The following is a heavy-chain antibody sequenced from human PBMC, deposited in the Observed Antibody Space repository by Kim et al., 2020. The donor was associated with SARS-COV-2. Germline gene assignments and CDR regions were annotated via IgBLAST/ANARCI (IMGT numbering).Heavy chain of an antibody. CDR2: FDPEDGET. D-gene: IGHD4-17*01. Sequence: ASVKVSCKVSGYTLTELSMHWVRQAPGKGLEWMGGFDPEDGETIYAQKFQGRVTMTEDTSTDTAYMELSSLRSEDTAVYYCATDLHSYGDTLAGGVYWGQGTLVTVSS. J-gene: IGHJ4*02. V-gene: IGHV1-24*01. CDR3: ATDLHSYGDTLAGGVY. CDR1: GYTLTELS.